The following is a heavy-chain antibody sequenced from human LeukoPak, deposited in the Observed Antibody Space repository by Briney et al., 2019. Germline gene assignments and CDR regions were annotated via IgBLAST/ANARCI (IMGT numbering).Heavy chain of an antibody. J-gene: IGHJ6*03. Sequence: PGGSLRLSCAASGFTFSSYWMNWVRQAPGKGLEWVSYISSSGSTIYHADSVKGRFTISRDNAKNSLYLQMNSLRAEDTALYYCARGGGDLSYYYYYMDVWGKGTTVTVSS. V-gene: IGHV3-48*04. CDR1: GFTFSSYW. CDR3: ARGGGDLSYYYYYMDV. CDR2: ISSSGSTI. D-gene: IGHD2-21*02.